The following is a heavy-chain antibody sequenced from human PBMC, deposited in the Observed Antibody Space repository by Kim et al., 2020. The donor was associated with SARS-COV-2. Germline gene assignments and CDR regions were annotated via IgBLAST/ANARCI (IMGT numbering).Heavy chain of an antibody. CDR3: AREGGRLGY. CDR2: ISSSSSTI. V-gene: IGHV3-48*04. J-gene: IGHJ4*02. CDR1: GFTFSSYS. D-gene: IGHD3-16*01. Sequence: GGSLRLSCAASGFTFSSYSMNWVRQAPGKGLEWVSYISSSSSTIYYADSVKGRFTISRDNAKNSLYLQMNSLRAEDTAVYYCAREGGRLGYWGQGTLVTVSS.